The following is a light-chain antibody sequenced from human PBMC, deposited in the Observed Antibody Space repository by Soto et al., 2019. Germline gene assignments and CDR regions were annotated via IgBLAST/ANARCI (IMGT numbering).Light chain of an antibody. J-gene: IGLJ1*01. CDR2: DVS. CDR3: SSYTTSNSRQIV. Sequence: SALSQPGSMCGSPGQSITGSCTGASSDAGGYNYVSWYPPHPGKARRLIIYDVSKRPSGVSIRSSASKSDNTASLTISGLQPEDEADYHCSSYTTSNSRQIVFGTGTKVTLL. CDR1: SSDAGGYNY. V-gene: IGLV2-14*03.